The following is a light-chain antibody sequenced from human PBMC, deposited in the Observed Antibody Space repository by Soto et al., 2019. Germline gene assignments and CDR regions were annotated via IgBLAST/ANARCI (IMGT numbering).Light chain of an antibody. J-gene: IGKJ1*01. CDR3: QQYGRSGT. CDR2: GAS. V-gene: IGKV3-20*01. CDR1: QSVSNNY. Sequence: EIVLTQCPGTLCLSPGETATLSCRASQSVSNNYLAWYQQKPGQAPRLLIYGASNRATGIPDRFSGSGSGTDFTLTISRLEPEDFAVYYCQQYGRSGTFGQGTKVDI.